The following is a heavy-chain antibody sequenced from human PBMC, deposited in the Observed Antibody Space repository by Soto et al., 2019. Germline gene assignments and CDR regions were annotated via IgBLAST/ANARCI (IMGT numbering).Heavy chain of an antibody. V-gene: IGHV3-74*01. CDR2: VNPDARST. Sequence: GESLTISCVASGFTFSSYWMHWVRQAPGKGLVWVSRVNPDARSTSYADSVKGRFTVSRDNTQNTLYLQMNSLRAEDTAVYYCTRATAVSFDYWGQGTLVTVSS. D-gene: IGHD2-2*01. J-gene: IGHJ4*02. CDR1: GFTFSSYW. CDR3: TRATAVSFDY.